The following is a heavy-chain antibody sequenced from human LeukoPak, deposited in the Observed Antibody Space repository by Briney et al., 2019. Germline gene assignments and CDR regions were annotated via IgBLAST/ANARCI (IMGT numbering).Heavy chain of an antibody. CDR2: IYNSGDT. CDR1: GGSISSYY. J-gene: IGHJ6*02. Sequence: KPSETLSLTCTVSGGSISSYYWSWIRQSAGKGLEWIGRIYNSGDTSYNPPLKSRASMSLDTSKNQFSLKLSSVTAADTAVYYCPRDGSGSYGMDVWGQGTTVTVSS. V-gene: IGHV4-4*07. D-gene: IGHD3-10*01. CDR3: PRDGSGSYGMDV.